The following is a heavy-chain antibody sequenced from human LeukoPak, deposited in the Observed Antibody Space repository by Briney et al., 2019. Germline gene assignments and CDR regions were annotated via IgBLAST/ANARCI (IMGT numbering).Heavy chain of an antibody. CDR1: GYTFTNYD. CDR3: ASRLGYCSSTSCYTF. CDR2: MNPNSGNT. Sequence: GASVKVSCKASGYTFTNYDINWVRQATGQRLEWMGWMNPNSGNTGYAQEFQGRVTMTRNTSISTAYMELTSLRSEDTAVYFCASRLGYCSSTSCYTFWGQGTLVTVSS. V-gene: IGHV1-8*01. D-gene: IGHD2-2*02. J-gene: IGHJ4*02.